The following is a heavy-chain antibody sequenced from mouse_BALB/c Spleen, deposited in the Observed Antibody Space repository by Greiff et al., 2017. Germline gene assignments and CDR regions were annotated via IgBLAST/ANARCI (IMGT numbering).Heavy chain of an antibody. J-gene: IGHJ3*01. V-gene: IGHV5-17*02. Sequence: EVMLVESGGGLVQPGGSRKLSCAASGFTFSSFGMHWVRQAPEKGLEWVAYISSGSSTIYYADTVKGRFTISRDNPKNTLFLQMTSLRSEDTAMYYCARGGNHGAWFAYWGQGTLVTVSA. CDR2: ISSGSSTI. CDR1: GFTFSSFG. CDR3: ARGGNHGAWFAY. D-gene: IGHD2-1*01.